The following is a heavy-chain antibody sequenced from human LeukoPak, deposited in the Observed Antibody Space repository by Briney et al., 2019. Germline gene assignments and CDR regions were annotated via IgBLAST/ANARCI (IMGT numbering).Heavy chain of an antibody. CDR1: GFTVSSNY. J-gene: IGHJ6*02. CDR2: IYSGGST. CDR3: AREVVVVPAANYYYYYGMDV. Sequence: GGSLRLSCAASGFTVSSNYRSWVRQAPGKGLEWVSVIYSGGSTYYADSVKGRFTISRDNSKNTLYLQMNSLRAEDTAVYYCAREVVVVPAANYYYYYGMDVWGQGTTVTVSS. D-gene: IGHD2-2*01. V-gene: IGHV3-66*01.